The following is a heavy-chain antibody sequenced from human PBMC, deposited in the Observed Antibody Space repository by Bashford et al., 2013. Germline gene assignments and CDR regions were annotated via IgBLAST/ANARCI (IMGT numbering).Heavy chain of an antibody. Sequence: RQMPGKGLEWMGIFDPGDSDIRYSPSFQGQVTISADKSTNTVYLQWSSLKASDTAMYYCARRHHAMDVWGQGTMVTVSS. J-gene: IGHJ6*02. CDR2: FDPGDSDI. V-gene: IGHV5-51*01. CDR3: ARRHHAMDV.